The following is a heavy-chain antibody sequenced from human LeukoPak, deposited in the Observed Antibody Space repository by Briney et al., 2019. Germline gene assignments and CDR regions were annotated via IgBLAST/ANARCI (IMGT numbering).Heavy chain of an antibody. Sequence: GGSLRLSCTASGFTFSSSTMSWVRQAPGKRPEWVSGILINDIGGNAYYADAVKGRFTISRDDSKSTLYLGMNSLRAEDTAMYYCVKEIKYVGATYLHSWGQGTLVTVSS. D-gene: IGHD1-26*01. CDR2: ILINDIGGNA. J-gene: IGHJ4*02. CDR1: GFTFSSST. V-gene: IGHV3-23*01. CDR3: VKEIKYVGATYLHS.